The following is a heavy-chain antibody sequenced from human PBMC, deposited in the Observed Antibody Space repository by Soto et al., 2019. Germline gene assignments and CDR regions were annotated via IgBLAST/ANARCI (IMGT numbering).Heavy chain of an antibody. CDR3: ARDGYYHGSGSSPFDY. V-gene: IGHV3-33*01. D-gene: IGHD3-10*01. CDR2: IWYDGSNK. Sequence: QVQLVESGGGVVQPGRSLRLSCAASGFTFSSYGMHWVRQAPGKGLEWVAVIWYDGSNKYYADSVKGRFTISRDNSKYTLYLQMNSLRAEDTAVYYCARDGYYHGSGSSPFDYWGQGTLVTVSS. CDR1: GFTFSSYG. J-gene: IGHJ4*02.